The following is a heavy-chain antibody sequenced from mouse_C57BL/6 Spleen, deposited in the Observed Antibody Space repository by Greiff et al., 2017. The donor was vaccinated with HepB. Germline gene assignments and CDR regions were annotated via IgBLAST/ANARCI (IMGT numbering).Heavy chain of an antibody. D-gene: IGHD3-3*01. V-gene: IGHV1-80*01. CDR1: GYAFSSYW. CDR2: IYPGDGDT. CDR3: ARGGDSSNYVGY. Sequence: VKLQESGAELVKPGASVKISCKASGYAFSSYWMNWVKQRPGKGLEWIGQIYPGDGDTNYNGKFKGKATLTADKSSSTAYMQLSSLTSEDSAVYFCARGGDSSNYVGYWGQGTTLTVSS. J-gene: IGHJ2*01.